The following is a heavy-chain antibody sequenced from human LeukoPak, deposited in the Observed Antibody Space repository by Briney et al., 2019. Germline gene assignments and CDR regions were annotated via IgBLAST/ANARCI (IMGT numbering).Heavy chain of an antibody. CDR2: VYYTGST. CDR1: GDSVTSGGFY. V-gene: IGHV4-39*02. D-gene: IGHD3-10*01. J-gene: IGHJ5*02. CDR3: ARESGSGSLSRPCVP. Sequence: SETLSLTCTVSGDSVTSGGFYWAWLRQPPGRGLEWIATVYYTGSTYYNPSLNSRVTISIDTSKNHFFLKLRTVVAPDTAVYYCARESGSGSLSRPCVPWGQGTLVTVSS.